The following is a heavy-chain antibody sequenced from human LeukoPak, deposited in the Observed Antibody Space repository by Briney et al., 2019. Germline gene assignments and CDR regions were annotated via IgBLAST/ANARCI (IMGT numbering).Heavy chain of an antibody. J-gene: IGHJ6*03. V-gene: IGHV3-21*01. Sequence: GGSLRLSCAASGFTFSSYSMNWVRQAPGKGLEWVSSISSSSSYIYYADSVKGRFTISRDNAKNSLYLQMNSLRAEDTAVYYCARDLRMPYYYYYMDVWGKGTTVTISS. CDR1: GFTFSSYS. D-gene: IGHD2-15*01. CDR2: ISSSSSYI. CDR3: ARDLRMPYYYYYMDV.